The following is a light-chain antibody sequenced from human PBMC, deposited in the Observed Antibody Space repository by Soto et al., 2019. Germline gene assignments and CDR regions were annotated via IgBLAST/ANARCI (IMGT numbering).Light chain of an antibody. V-gene: IGLV2-8*01. CDR1: SSDVGGYNY. CDR3: SSYAGSNNPYV. CDR2: EVS. Sequence: QSVLTQPPSASGSPGQSVTISCTGTSSDVGGYNYVSCYQQHPGKAPKLMIYEVSKRPSGVPDRFSGSKSGNTASLTVSGLQAEDEADYYCSSYAGSNNPYVFGTGTKVTVL. J-gene: IGLJ1*01.